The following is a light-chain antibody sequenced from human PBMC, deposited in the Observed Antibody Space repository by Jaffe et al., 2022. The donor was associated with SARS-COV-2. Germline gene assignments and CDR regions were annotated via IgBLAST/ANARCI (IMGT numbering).Light chain of an antibody. J-gene: IGLJ2*01. Sequence: QSALTQPASVSGSPGQSITISCTGTGSDVGAYNFVSWYQQFPGKAPKLIIYEVSNRPSGVPDRFSGSKSANTAYLTISGLQAEDEADYYCSSYTGSSTVFGGGTKLTVL. CDR1: GSDVGAYNF. CDR2: EVS. V-gene: IGLV2-14*01. CDR3: SSYTGSSTV.